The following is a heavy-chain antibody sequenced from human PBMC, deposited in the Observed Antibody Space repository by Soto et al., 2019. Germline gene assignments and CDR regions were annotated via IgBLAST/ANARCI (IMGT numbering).Heavy chain of an antibody. J-gene: IGHJ4*02. CDR2: IDGDGSNI. D-gene: IGHD1-26*01. CDR3: VRNSHGDD. Sequence: EVQLVESGGGLVQPGGSLRLSCAASGFSFSNNWMHWVRQAPAKGLVWVARIDGDGSNIGYSASVRGRFTISRDNAKSTLYLQMNSLRGDDTALYYCVRNSHGDDWGQGTLVTVSP. V-gene: IGHV3-74*01. CDR1: GFSFSNNW.